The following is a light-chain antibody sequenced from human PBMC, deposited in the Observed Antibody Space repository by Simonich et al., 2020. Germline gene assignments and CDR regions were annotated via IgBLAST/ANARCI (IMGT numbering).Light chain of an antibody. CDR2: GAS. CDR3: QQYGSSPYT. CDR1: QSVSSSY. V-gene: IGKV3-20*01. Sequence: EIVLTQSPGTLSLSPGERATLSCRASQSVSSSYLALYQQKPGQGPRLLIYGASSRATCIPDRFSGSGSGTDFTLTISRLEPEDFAVYYCQQYGSSPYTFGQGTKLEIK. J-gene: IGKJ2*01.